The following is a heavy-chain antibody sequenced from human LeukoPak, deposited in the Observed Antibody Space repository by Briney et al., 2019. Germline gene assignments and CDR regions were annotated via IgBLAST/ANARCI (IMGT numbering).Heavy chain of an antibody. J-gene: IGHJ4*02. V-gene: IGHV3-30*04. Sequence: PGGSLRLSCAASGFTFSSYAMHWVRQAPGKGLEWVAVISYGGSNTYYGDSVKGRFTISRDNSKNTLYLQMNSLRVEDTAVYYCARGQFRFSDYDSSGFDYWGQGTLVTVSS. D-gene: IGHD3-22*01. CDR3: ARGQFRFSDYDSSGFDY. CDR1: GFTFSSYA. CDR2: ISYGGSNT.